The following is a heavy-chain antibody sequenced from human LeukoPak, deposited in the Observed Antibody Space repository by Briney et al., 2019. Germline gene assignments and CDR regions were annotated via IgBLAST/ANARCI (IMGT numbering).Heavy chain of an antibody. CDR1: GYTFTSYY. CDR3: ARDSKYQLPLADY. J-gene: IGHJ4*02. V-gene: IGHV1-2*02. CDR2: INPNSGGT. D-gene: IGHD2-2*01. Sequence: ASVKVSCKASGYTFTSYYMHWVRQAPGQGLEWMGWINPNSGGTNYAQKFQGRVTMTRDTSISTAYMELSRLRSDDTAVYYCARDSKYQLPLADYWGQGTLVTVSS.